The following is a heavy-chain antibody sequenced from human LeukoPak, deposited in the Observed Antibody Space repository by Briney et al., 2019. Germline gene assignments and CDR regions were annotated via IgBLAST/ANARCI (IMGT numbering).Heavy chain of an antibody. D-gene: IGHD5-18*01. Sequence: GRSLRLSCADSGFTFSSYGMHWVRQAPGKGLEWVAVISYDGSNKYYADSVKGRFTICRDNSKNTLYLQMNSDSAEDGCVYYCAKDLGSYGFDYWGQGTLVTVSS. CDR2: ISYDGSNK. CDR1: GFTFSSYG. CDR3: AKDLGSYGFDY. V-gene: IGHV3-30*18. J-gene: IGHJ4*02.